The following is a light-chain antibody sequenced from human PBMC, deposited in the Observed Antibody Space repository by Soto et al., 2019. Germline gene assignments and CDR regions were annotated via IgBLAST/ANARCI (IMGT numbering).Light chain of an antibody. Sequence: VLTKSPTTLSLSPGARATLSCRASQSVSSSLAWYQQKPGQAPRLLIYGAFTRATGIPARFSGSGSGTDFTLTISSLQPEDFATYYCQQSYSTPWTFGQGTKVDIK. CDR1: QSVSSS. J-gene: IGKJ1*01. V-gene: IGKV3-11*01. CDR3: QQSYSTPWT. CDR2: GAF.